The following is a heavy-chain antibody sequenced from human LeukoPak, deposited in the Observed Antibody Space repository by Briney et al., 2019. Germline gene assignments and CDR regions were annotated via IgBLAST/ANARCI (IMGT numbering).Heavy chain of an antibody. CDR3: ARSVWQQLVLLDY. CDR2: ISGSGGST. D-gene: IGHD6-13*01. V-gene: IGHV3-23*01. J-gene: IGHJ4*02. Sequence: GGSLRLSCAASGFTFSSYAMSWVREAPGKGLEWVSAISGSGGSTYYADSVKGRFTISRDNAKNSLYLQMNSLRAEDTALYHCARSVWQQLVLLDYWGQGTLVTVSS. CDR1: GFTFSSYA.